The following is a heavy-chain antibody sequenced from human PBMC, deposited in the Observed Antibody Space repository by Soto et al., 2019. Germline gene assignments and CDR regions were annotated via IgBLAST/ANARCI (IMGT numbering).Heavy chain of an antibody. CDR2: IIPIFGTA. V-gene: IGHV1-69*13. Sequence: ASVKVSCKASGGTFSSYAISWVRQAPGQGLEWMGGIIPIFGTANYAQKFQGRVTITADESTSTAYMELSSLRSEDTAVYYCARDRKQQLVRGGMDVWGQGTTVTASS. CDR3: ARDRKQQLVRGGMDV. D-gene: IGHD6-13*01. J-gene: IGHJ6*02. CDR1: GGTFSSYA.